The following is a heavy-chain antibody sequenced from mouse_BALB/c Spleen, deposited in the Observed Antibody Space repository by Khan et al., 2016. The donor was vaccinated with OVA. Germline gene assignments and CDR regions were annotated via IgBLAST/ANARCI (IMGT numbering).Heavy chain of an antibody. CDR1: GFSLTNYG. CDR2: IWSDGST. J-gene: IGHJ4*01. Sequence: QVQLQQSGPGLVAPSQSLSITCTISGFSLTNYGIHWVRQPPGKGLEWLVVIWSDGSTTYNSAPKSRLTISKDNSKSQVFLKMNSLQTDDTAVYFCARQPYYHYNIMDYWGQGTSVTVSS. D-gene: IGHD2-10*01. CDR3: ARQPYYHYNIMDY. V-gene: IGHV2-6-1*01.